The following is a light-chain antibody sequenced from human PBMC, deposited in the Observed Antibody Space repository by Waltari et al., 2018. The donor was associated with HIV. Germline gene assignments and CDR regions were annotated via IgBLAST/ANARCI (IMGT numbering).Light chain of an antibody. CDR1: ESITNY. Sequence: EIVMTQSPAFLSVSPGERATLSCRATESITNYLAWYQQKPGQAPRLVIYNVSKRATGIPDRSTGSGSGTDFTLTINSLEPEDFAVYFCQQYDVSRTFGQGTKVEVK. J-gene: IGKJ1*01. CDR3: QQYDVSRT. CDR2: NVS. V-gene: IGKV3D-15*01.